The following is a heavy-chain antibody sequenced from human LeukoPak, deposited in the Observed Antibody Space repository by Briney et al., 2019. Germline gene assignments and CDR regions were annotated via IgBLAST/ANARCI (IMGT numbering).Heavy chain of an antibody. Sequence: SSETLSLTCTVSGYSTSSGYYWGWIRQPPGKGLEWIGSIYHSGSTYYNPSLKSRVTISVDTSKNQFSLKLSSVTAADTAVYYCARLIPLITGTAEDAFDIWGQGTMVTVSS. CDR3: ARLIPLITGTAEDAFDI. V-gene: IGHV4-38-2*02. CDR1: GYSTSSGYY. CDR2: IYHSGST. D-gene: IGHD1-20*01. J-gene: IGHJ3*02.